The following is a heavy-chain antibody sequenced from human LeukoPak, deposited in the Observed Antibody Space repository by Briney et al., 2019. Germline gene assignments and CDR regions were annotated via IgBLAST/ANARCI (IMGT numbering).Heavy chain of an antibody. CDR3: AEQPISVGYSSSWYDY. CDR1: GGSISSYY. Sequence: PSETLSLTCTVSGGSISSYYWSWIRQPPGKGLEWIGSIYYSGSTYYNPSLKSRVTISVDTSKNQFSLKLSSVTAADTAVYYCAEQPISVGYSSSWYDYWGQGTLVTVSS. J-gene: IGHJ4*02. CDR2: IYYSGST. D-gene: IGHD6-13*01. V-gene: IGHV4-59*05.